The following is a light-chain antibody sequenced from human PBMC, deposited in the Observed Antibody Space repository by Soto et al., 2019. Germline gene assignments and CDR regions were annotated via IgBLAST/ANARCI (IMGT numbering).Light chain of an antibody. J-gene: IGKJ5*01. CDR1: QGISSA. Sequence: AIQLTQSPSSLSASVGDRVTITCRASQGISSALAWYQQKPGKAPKLLIYDASSLEGGVPSRFSGSGSGTDFTRTISSLQPEDFATYYWQQFKTYPITFGQGTRLEIK. CDR2: DAS. CDR3: QQFKTYPIT. V-gene: IGKV1-13*02.